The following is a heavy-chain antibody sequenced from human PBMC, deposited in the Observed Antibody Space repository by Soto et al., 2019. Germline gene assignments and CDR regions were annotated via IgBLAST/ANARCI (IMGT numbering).Heavy chain of an antibody. D-gene: IGHD5-18*01. Sequence: PVGFLRLSCAASGFTFSRYEMNWVRQAPGKGAEGVSYISSSGSTIHYADSVKGRFTISREKAKSSLYMQMNSLRAEDTAVYYCARQPLTQLWLSWFDQWGEGTLVTVSS. CDR1: GFTFSRYE. CDR2: ISSSGSTI. V-gene: IGHV3-48*03. J-gene: IGHJ5*02. CDR3: ARQPLTQLWLSWFDQ.